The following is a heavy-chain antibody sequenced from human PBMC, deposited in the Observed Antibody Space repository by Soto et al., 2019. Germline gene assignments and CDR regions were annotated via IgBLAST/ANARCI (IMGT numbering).Heavy chain of an antibody. Sequence: EVQLVESGGGLVQPGGSLRLSCAASGFTFSSYSMNWVRQAPGKGLGWVSYISSSSSTIYYADSVKGRFTISRDNAKNSLYLQMNSLRDEDTAVYYCAREHSSSGLNWFDPWGQGTLVTVSS. CDR2: ISSSSSTI. CDR1: GFTFSSYS. D-gene: IGHD6-6*01. CDR3: AREHSSSGLNWFDP. J-gene: IGHJ5*02. V-gene: IGHV3-48*02.